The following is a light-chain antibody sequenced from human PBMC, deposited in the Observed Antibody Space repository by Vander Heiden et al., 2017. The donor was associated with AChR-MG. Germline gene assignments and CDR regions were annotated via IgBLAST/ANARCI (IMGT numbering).Light chain of an antibody. CDR2: DVN. CDR3: CSYAGDSAYV. V-gene: IGLV2-23*02. CDR1: SSDVGSYNL. J-gene: IGLJ1*01. Sequence: QSALTQPASASGSPGQSITIPCTGTSSDVGSYNLVSWYQQHPGKAPKLMIYDVNKRPSGVSNRFSGSKSGNTASLTISGLQAEDEADYYCCSYAGDSAYVFGTGTKVTVL.